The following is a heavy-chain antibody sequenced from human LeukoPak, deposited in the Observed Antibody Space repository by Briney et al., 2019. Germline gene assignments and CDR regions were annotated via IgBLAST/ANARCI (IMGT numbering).Heavy chain of an antibody. CDR1: GYTFTSYY. D-gene: IGHD3-10*01. V-gene: IGHV1-46*01. J-gene: IGHJ3*02. CDR3: ARGITRRRTFDI. CDR2: INPSGGST. Sequence: ASVKVSCKASGYTFTSYYMHWVRQAPGQGLEWMGIINPSGGSTSYAQKFQGRVTMTRDTSKNQFSLKLSSVTAADTALYYCARGITRRRTFDIWGQGTMVTVSS.